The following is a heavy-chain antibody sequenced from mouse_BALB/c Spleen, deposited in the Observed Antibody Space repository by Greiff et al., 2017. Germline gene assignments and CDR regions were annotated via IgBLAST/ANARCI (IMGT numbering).Heavy chain of an antibody. Sequence: QVQLKQSGAELAKPGASVKMSCKASGYTFTSYWMHWVKQRPGQGLEWIGYINPSTGYTEYNQKFKDKATLTADKSSSTAYMQLSSLTSEDSAVYYCARRGKSCLDYWGQGTTLTVSS. CDR2: INPSTGYT. V-gene: IGHV1-7*01. D-gene: IGHD1-3*01. CDR1: GYTFTSYW. CDR3: ARRGKSCLDY. J-gene: IGHJ2*01.